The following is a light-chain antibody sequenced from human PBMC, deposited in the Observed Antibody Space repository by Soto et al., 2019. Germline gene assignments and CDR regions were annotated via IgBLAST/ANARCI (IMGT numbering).Light chain of an antibody. Sequence: AIRMTQSPSSFSASTGARVTITCRATQGISTYLAWYQQKPGKAPNLLIYAASTLHSGVPSTFSGSGSGTEFTLTISCLQSEDFATYYCQQYYNFPLTFGGGTKV. CDR2: AAS. J-gene: IGKJ4*01. V-gene: IGKV1-8*01. CDR3: QQYYNFPLT. CDR1: QGISTY.